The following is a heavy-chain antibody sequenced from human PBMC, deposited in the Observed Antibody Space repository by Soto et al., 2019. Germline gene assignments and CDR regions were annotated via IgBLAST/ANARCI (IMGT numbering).Heavy chain of an antibody. CDR1: GLLLISYGKC. CDR3: ARIRRTCRGNVCYPLPHDY. Sequence: SGPPLVNPTQILTLPCAFSGLLLISYGKCLNWIRQPPGKPLEWLALMDWEGYTYYGPSLKTRVSISRDTSRHQVVLTMTHVGPADTATYYCARIRRTCRGNVCYPLPHDYWGPGILVTGSS. J-gene: IGHJ4*02. D-gene: IGHD2-15*01. CDR2: MDWEGYT. V-gene: IGHV2-70*01.